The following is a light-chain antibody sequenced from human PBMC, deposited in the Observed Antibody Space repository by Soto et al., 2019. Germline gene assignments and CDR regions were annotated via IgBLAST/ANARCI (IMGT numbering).Light chain of an antibody. V-gene: IGKV3-15*01. CDR1: QSVDIS. J-gene: IGKJ1*01. CDR2: GAS. CDR3: PQYRSWPRT. Sequence: VLTQSPATLSGSPGERVTLSCRASQSVDISLAWYQQKPGQAPRLLIYGASTRATDMPGTFSGRGSGTEFTLTISSLRPEDFGVYYCPQYRSWPRTFGQGTKV.